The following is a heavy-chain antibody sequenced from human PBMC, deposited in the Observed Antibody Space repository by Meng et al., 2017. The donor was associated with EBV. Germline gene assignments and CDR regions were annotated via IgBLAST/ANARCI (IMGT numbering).Heavy chain of an antibody. CDR1: ELTFTSAR. V-gene: IGHV3-15*01. J-gene: IGHJ4*02. CDR3: TTDEGGSRF. Sequence: ELPLVGSGGISLKPGATLKLSCVASELTFTSARMNLGPQAPGKWLEWVGRIRSQVDGRTGDYSAPVKGRFTISRDDSKHTLYLQMNSLKIEDSAVYYCTTDEGGSRFWGQGTLVTVSS. D-gene: IGHD1-26*01. CDR2: IRSQVDGRTG.